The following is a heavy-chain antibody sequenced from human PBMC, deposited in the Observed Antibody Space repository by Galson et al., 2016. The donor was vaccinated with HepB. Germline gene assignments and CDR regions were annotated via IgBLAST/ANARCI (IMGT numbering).Heavy chain of an antibody. Sequence: QSGAEVKKPGESLKISCKGSGYSFNTYWIAWVRQMPGKGLEWMGIIYPGDSHVRYSPSFQGQVTISADKSISAAYLQWSSLKASDPATYYCARAPPFYGDASLGLGPSEYWGQGTLVTVSA. CDR1: GYSFNTYW. D-gene: IGHD4-17*01. V-gene: IGHV5-51*01. CDR3: ARAPPFYGDASLGLGPSEY. J-gene: IGHJ4*02. CDR2: IYPGDSHV.